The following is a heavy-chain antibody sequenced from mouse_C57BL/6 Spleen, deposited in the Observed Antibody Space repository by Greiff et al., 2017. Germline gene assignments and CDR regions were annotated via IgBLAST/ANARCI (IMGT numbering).Heavy chain of an antibody. Sequence: QVQVKESGPELVKPGASVKISCKASGYAFSSSWMNWVQQRPGKGLEWIGRIYPGDGDTNYNGKFKGKATLTADKSSSTAYMQLSSLTSEDSAVYFCARRYDYFDYWGQGTTLTASS. CDR2: IYPGDGDT. CDR3: ARRYDYFDY. J-gene: IGHJ2*01. D-gene: IGHD2-3*01. V-gene: IGHV1-82*01. CDR1: GYAFSSSW.